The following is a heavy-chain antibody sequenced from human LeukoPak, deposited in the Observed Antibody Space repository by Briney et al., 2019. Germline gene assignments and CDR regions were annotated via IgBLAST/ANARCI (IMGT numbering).Heavy chain of an antibody. CDR2: IWYDGSNK. V-gene: IGHV3-33*06. D-gene: IGHD4-23*01. Sequence: PVGSLRLSCAASGFTFSSYGMHWVRQAPGKGLEWVAVIWYDGSNKYYADSVKGRFTISRDNSKNTLYLQMNSLRAEDTAVYYCAKEWDYGGNRGYFQHWGQGTLVTVSS. J-gene: IGHJ1*01. CDR1: GFTFSSYG. CDR3: AKEWDYGGNRGYFQH.